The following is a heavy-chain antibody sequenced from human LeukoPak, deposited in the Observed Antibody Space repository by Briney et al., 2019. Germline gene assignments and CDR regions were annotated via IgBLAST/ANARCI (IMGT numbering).Heavy chain of an antibody. V-gene: IGHV3-15*01. CDR1: GFAFSSAW. D-gene: IGHD6-13*01. CDR2: IQAKGNGETT. CDR3: STNVAAAVLSSFYYLYMDV. Sequence: GGSLRLSCVASGFAFSSAWMNWVRQGPGKGLEWVGRIQAKGNGETTDYAAPVKGRFTISRDTSKNTLYLQMNGLKTEDTAVYYCSTNVAAAVLSSFYYLYMDVWGKGTTVTVSS. J-gene: IGHJ6*03.